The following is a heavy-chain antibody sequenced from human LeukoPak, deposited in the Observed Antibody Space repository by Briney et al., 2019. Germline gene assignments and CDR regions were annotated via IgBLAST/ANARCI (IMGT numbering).Heavy chain of an antibody. V-gene: IGHV7-4-1*02. CDR2: INTNTGNP. CDR1: GYTFTSYA. CDR3: ARANTIAAAGTWEWFDP. Sequence: ASVKVSCKASGYTFTSYAMNWVRQAPGQGLEWMGWINTNTGNPTYAQGFTGRFVFSLDTSVSTAYLRISSLKAEDTAVYYCARANTIAAAGTWEWFDPWGQGTLVTVSS. J-gene: IGHJ5*02. D-gene: IGHD6-13*01.